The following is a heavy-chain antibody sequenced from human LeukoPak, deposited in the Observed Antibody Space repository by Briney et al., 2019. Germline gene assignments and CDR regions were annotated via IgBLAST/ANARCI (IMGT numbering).Heavy chain of an antibody. D-gene: IGHD3-3*01. J-gene: IGHJ3*02. CDR3: ARATLPYDFWSGDDAFDI. CDR2: ISSSSSYI. CDR1: GFTLSSYS. V-gene: IGHV3-21*01. Sequence: GGSLRLSCAASGFTLSSYSMNWVRQAPGKGLEWVSSISSSSSYIYYADSVKGRFTISRDNAKNSLYLQMNSLRAEDTAVYYCARATLPYDFWSGDDAFDIWGQGTMVTVSS.